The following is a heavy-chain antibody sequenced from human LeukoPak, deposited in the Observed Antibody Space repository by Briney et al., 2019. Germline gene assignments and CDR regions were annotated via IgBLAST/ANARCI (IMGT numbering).Heavy chain of an antibody. CDR3: ARDPAQPGATNFEEYYYYGMDV. D-gene: IGHD1-26*01. V-gene: IGHV1-2*02. CDR1: GYTFTSYY. Sequence: ASVKVSCKASGYTFTSYYMHWVRQAPGQGLEWMGWINPNSGGTNYAQKFQGRVSMTRDTSISTAYMELSSLRSEDTAVYYCARDPAQPGATNFEEYYYYGMDVWGQGTTVTVSS. CDR2: INPNSGGT. J-gene: IGHJ6*02.